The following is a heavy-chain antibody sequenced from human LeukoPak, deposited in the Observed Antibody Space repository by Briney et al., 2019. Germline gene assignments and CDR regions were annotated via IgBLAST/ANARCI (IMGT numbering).Heavy chain of an antibody. V-gene: IGHV4-59*01. CDR3: AREPFWSGYYLSFDY. Sequence: PSETLSLTCTVSGGSISSYYWSWIRQPPGKGLEWIGYIYYSGSTNYNPSLKSRVTISVDTSKNQFSLKLSSVTAADTAVYYCAREPFWSGYYLSFDYWGQGTLVTVSS. J-gene: IGHJ4*02. CDR1: GGSISSYY. D-gene: IGHD3-3*01. CDR2: IYYSGST.